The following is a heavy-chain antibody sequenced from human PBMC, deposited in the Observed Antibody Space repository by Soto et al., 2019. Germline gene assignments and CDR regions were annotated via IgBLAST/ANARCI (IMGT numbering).Heavy chain of an antibody. CDR3: ARQYKRELPNMAYFDY. CDR2: IYYSGST. J-gene: IGHJ4*02. Sequence: QLQLQESGPGLVKPSETLSLTCTVSGGSISSSSYYWGWIRQPPGKGLEWIGSIYYSGSTYYNPSLKSRVTISVDTSKNQFSLKLSSVTAADTAVYYCARQYKRELPNMAYFDYWGQGTLVTVSS. CDR1: GGSISSSSYY. D-gene: IGHD1-26*01. V-gene: IGHV4-39*01.